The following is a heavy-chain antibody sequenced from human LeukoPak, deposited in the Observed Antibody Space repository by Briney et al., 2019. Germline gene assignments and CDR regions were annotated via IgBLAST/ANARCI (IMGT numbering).Heavy chain of an antibody. CDR2: IFYSGNT. CDR3: ARVFSVAGTFDY. J-gene: IGHJ4*02. Sequence: PSQTLSLTCTVSGGSINSSSYYWGWIRQPPGKGLEWIGSIFYSGNTYDNPSLKSRVTMSVDTSKNQFSLNLSSVTAADTAVYYCARVFSVAGTFDYWGQGTLVTVSS. D-gene: IGHD6-19*01. V-gene: IGHV4-39*07. CDR1: GGSINSSSYY.